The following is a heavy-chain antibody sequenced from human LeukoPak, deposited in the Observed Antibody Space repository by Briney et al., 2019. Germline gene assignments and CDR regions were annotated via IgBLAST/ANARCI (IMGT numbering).Heavy chain of an antibody. V-gene: IGHV3-21*01. CDR2: ISSSGSYI. CDR1: GFTFSSYS. CDR3: AREVRNGDYYFDY. J-gene: IGHJ4*02. Sequence: GGSLRLSCATSGFTFSSYSMYWVRQAPGKGLEWVSSISSSGSYIYYADSVKGRFTISRDNAKNSLYLQMNSLRAEDTAVYYCAREVRNGDYYFDYWGQGTLVTVSS. D-gene: IGHD4-17*01.